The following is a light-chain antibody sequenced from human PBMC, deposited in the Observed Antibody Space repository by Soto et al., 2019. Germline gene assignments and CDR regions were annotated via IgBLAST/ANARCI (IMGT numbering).Light chain of an antibody. CDR1: QSISSW. CDR2: DAS. Sequence: DIQMTQSPSTLSASVGDRVTITCRASQSISSWLAWYQQKPGKAPTLLIYDASSLESGVPSRFSGSGSGTDFTLNITSLQPADVATYYCQPYNSYPWTFGQGTKLAIK. CDR3: QPYNSYPWT. J-gene: IGKJ1*01. V-gene: IGKV1-5*01.